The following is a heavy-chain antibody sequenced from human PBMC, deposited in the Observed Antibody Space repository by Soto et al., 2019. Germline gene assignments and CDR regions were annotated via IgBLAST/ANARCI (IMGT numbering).Heavy chain of an antibody. J-gene: IGHJ3*02. CDR2: IYPGDSDT. V-gene: IGHV5-51*01. D-gene: IGHD3-22*01. CDR1: GYSFTSYW. Sequence: GESLKISCQGSGYSFTSYWIGWVRQMPGKGLEWMGIIYPGDSDTRYSPSFQGQVTISADKSISTAYPQWSSLKASDTAMYYCARRQYYDSSGYAIDAFDIWGQGTMVTVSS. CDR3: ARRQYYDSSGYAIDAFDI.